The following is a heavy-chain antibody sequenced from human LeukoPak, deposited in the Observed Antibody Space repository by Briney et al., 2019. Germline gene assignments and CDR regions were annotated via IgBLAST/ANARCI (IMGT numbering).Heavy chain of an antibody. Sequence: GGSLRLSCAASGFTFSSYAMSWVRQAPGKGLEWVSAISGGGDITYYADSVTGRFTISRDNSKDTLFLQMHSLSPGYTAVYYCVREDTPATANYWGQGTLVTISS. CDR2: ISGGGDIT. CDR1: GFTFSSYA. D-gene: IGHD2-21*02. CDR3: VREDTPATANY. V-gene: IGHV3-23*01. J-gene: IGHJ4*02.